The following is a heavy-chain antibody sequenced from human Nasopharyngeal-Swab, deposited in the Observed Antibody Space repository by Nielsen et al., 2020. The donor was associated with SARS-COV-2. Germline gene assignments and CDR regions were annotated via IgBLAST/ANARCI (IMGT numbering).Heavy chain of an antibody. D-gene: IGHD4-23*01. CDR3: AAAPSGDYGGY. CDR2: IWYDGSNK. J-gene: IGHJ4*02. Sequence: GESLKISCAASGFTFSNYGMHWVRQAPGKGLEWLAVIWYDGSNKYYADSVKGRFTISSDNSKNTVYLQMNSLRTEDTAVYYCAAAPSGDYGGYWGQGTLVTVSS. V-gene: IGHV3-33*01. CDR1: GFTFSNYG.